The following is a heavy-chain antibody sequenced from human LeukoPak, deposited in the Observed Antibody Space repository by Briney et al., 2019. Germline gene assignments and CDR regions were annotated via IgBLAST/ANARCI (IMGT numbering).Heavy chain of an antibody. Sequence: PGGSLRLSCAASGFTFTTYWMHWVRQAPGKGLVWVSHINSDGSITSYADSVKGRFTISRDNSKNTLYLQMNSLRAEDTAVYYCAKEMYSSSSDFDYWGQGSLVTVSS. D-gene: IGHD6-6*01. CDR2: INSDGSIT. CDR1: GFTFTTYW. V-gene: IGHV3-74*01. J-gene: IGHJ4*02. CDR3: AKEMYSSSSDFDY.